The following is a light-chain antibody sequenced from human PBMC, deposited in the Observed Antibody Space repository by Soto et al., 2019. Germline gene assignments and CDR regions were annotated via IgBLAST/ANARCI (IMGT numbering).Light chain of an antibody. CDR1: QSVSTN. J-gene: IGKJ5*01. V-gene: IGKV3-11*01. CDR3: QQRSNWIT. CDR2: NAL. Sequence: EIVMTQSPATLPVSTWERATLSFRASQSVSTNLAWYQQKPGQAPRLLIYNALTRATGIPARFSGSGSGTDFTLTISSLEPEDFAVYYCQQRSNWITFGQGTRLETK.